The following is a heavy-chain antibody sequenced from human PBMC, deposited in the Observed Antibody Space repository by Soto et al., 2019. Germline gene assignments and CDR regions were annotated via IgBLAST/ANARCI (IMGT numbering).Heavy chain of an antibody. CDR1: GYTFTDYH. D-gene: IGHD1-26*01. Sequence: QVHLVQSGAEVKRPGDSVKVSCQASGYTFTDYHIHWVRQAPGQGLEWMGRVTPRSGEVYYSPKFQGRVTLTRDTSISTAYMELTTLKFDDTAVFYCARVPILGPTGDFDYWGPGTLATVSS. CDR2: VTPRSGEV. V-gene: IGHV1-2*02. CDR3: ARVPILGPTGDFDY. J-gene: IGHJ4*02.